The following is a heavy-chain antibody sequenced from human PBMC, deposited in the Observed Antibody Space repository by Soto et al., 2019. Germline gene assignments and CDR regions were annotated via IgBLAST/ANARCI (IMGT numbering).Heavy chain of an antibody. CDR2: ISYDGSNK. V-gene: IGHV3-30-3*01. Sequence: ESGGGVVQPGRSLRLSCAASGFTFSSYAMHWVRQAPGKGLEWVAVISYDGSNKYYADSVKGRFTISRDNSKNTLYLQMNSLRAEDTAVYYCARGSTTREFGSWGQGTMVTVSS. D-gene: IGHD1-26*01. CDR1: GFTFSSYA. CDR3: ARGSTTREFGS. J-gene: IGHJ5*02.